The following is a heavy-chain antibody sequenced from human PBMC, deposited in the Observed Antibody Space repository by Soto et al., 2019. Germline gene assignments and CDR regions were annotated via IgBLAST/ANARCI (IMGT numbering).Heavy chain of an antibody. V-gene: IGHV3-21*01. Sequence: EVQLVESGGGLVKPGGSLRLSCAASGFTFSSYSMNWVRQAPGKGLEWVSSISSSSSYIYYADSVKGRFTITRDNAKNSMYLQMNSLRAEDTAVYYCARDPYDFWSGGGDYWGQGTLVTVSS. CDR2: ISSSSSYI. D-gene: IGHD3-3*01. CDR1: GFTFSSYS. J-gene: IGHJ4*02. CDR3: ARDPYDFWSGGGDY.